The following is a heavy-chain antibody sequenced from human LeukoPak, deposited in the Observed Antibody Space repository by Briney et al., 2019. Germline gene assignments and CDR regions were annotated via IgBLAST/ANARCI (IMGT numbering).Heavy chain of an antibody. V-gene: IGHV3-21*01. CDR3: AREPQLLNAFDI. CDR1: GFTFSSYS. Sequence: PGGSLRLSCAAPGFTFSSYSMNWVRQAPGKGLEWVSSISSSSSYIYYADSVKGRFTISRDNAKNSLYLQMNSLRAEDTAVYYCAREPQLLNAFDIWGQGTMVTVSS. D-gene: IGHD2-2*01. CDR2: ISSSSSYI. J-gene: IGHJ3*02.